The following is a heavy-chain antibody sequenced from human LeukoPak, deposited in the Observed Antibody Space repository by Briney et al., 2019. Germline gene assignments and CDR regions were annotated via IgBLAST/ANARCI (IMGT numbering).Heavy chain of an antibody. CDR1: GGSFSGYY. CDR3: ARDRRSSGYYLPPWAFDI. CDR2: INHSGST. J-gene: IGHJ3*02. V-gene: IGHV4-34*01. D-gene: IGHD3-22*01. Sequence: SETLSLTCAVYGGSFSGYYWSWIRQPPGKGLEWIGEINHSGSTNYNPSLKSRVTISVDTSKNQFSLKLSSVTAADTAVYYCARDRRSSGYYLPPWAFDIWGQGTMVTVSS.